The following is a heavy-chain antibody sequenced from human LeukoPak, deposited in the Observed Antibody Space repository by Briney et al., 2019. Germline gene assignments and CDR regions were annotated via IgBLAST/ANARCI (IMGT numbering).Heavy chain of an antibody. Sequence: PGGSLRLSCAASGFTFSGSAMHWVRQASGKGLEWVGRIKSKANNYATAYAASVKGRFTISRDDSKNTAYLQMNSLKTGDTAVYYCTRLDYGDFRFDLWGRGTLVTVSS. CDR1: GFTFSGSA. V-gene: IGHV3-73*01. D-gene: IGHD4-17*01. J-gene: IGHJ2*01. CDR2: IKSKANNYAT. CDR3: TRLDYGDFRFDL.